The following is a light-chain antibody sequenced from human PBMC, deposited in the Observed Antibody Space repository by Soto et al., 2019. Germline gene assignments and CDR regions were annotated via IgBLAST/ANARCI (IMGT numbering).Light chain of an antibody. CDR3: AAWDDSLNGPV. V-gene: IGLV1-44*01. CDR2: SNN. Sequence: QSVLTQPPSASGTPGQRVTLSCSGSSSNIGSNTVNWYQQLPGTAPKLLIYSNNQRPSGVPDRFSGSKSGTSASLAISGLQSEDEADYNCAAWDDSLNGPVFGGGTQLTVL. CDR1: SSNIGSNT. J-gene: IGLJ7*01.